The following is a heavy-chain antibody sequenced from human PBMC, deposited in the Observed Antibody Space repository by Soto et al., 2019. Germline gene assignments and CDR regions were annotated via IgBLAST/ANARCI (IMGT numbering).Heavy chain of an antibody. D-gene: IGHD4-4*01. CDR3: AREADYSNYVDWFDP. CDR1: GGTFSSYA. Sequence: TSVKVSCKASGGTFSSYAISWVRQAPGQGLEWMGWISAYNGNTNYAQKLQGRVTMTTDTSTSTAYMELRSLRSDDTAVYYCAREADYSNYVDWFDPWGQGTLVTVSS. J-gene: IGHJ5*02. CDR2: ISAYNGNT. V-gene: IGHV1-18*01.